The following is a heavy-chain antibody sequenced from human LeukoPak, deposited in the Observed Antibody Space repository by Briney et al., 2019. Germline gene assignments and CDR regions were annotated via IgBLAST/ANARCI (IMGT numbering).Heavy chain of an antibody. CDR2: IYYSGST. CDR1: GGSISSGGYY. Sequence: SQTLSLTCTVSGGSISSGGYYWSWIRQHPGKGLEWIGYIYYSGSTYYNPSLKSRVTISVDTSKNQFPLKLSSVTAADTAVYYCARAPQDDFWSGSVWFDPWGQGTLVTVSS. CDR3: ARAPQDDFWSGSVWFDP. J-gene: IGHJ5*02. V-gene: IGHV4-31*03. D-gene: IGHD3-3*01.